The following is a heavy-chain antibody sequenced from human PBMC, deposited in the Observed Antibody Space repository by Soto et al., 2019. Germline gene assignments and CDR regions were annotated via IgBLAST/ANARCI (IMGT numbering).Heavy chain of an antibody. CDR1: GGTFSSYA. V-gene: IGHV1-69*06. D-gene: IGHD5-18*01. CDR2: IIPIFGTA. J-gene: IGHJ6*02. Sequence: QVQLVQSGAEVKKPGSSVKVSCKASGGTFSSYAISWVRQAPGQGLEWMGGIIPIFGTANYAQKFQGRVTITADKSTSTAYMELSSLRSEDTAVYYCASGRDTAMDTYYYYGMDIWGQGTTVTVSS. CDR3: ASGRDTAMDTYYYYGMDI.